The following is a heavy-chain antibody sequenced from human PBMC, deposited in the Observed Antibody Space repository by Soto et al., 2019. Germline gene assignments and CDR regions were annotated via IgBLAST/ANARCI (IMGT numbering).Heavy chain of an antibody. Sequence: QVQLVQSGAEVKKPGSSVKVSCKASGGTFSSYAISWVRQAPGQGLEWMGGIIPIFGTANYAEKFQGRVTITADKSTSTAYMELSSLRSEDTAVYYCARYDYVWRSYRYTGFYEYFQHWGQGTLVTVSS. CDR2: IIPIFGTA. D-gene: IGHD3-16*02. CDR3: ARYDYVWRSYRYTGFYEYFQH. CDR1: GGTFSSYA. J-gene: IGHJ1*01. V-gene: IGHV1-69*06.